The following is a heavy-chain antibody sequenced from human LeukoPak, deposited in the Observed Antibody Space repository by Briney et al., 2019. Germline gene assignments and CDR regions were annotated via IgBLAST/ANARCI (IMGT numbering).Heavy chain of an antibody. CDR1: GGSISSIDYY. CDR2: IYYSGST. V-gene: IGHV4-30-4*01. J-gene: IGHJ3*02. CDR3: ARLGIDYDILTGYIPDAFDI. Sequence: SETLSLTCTVSGGSISSIDYYWSWIRQPPGKGLEWIGYIYYSGSTYYDPSLKSRVMISVDASKNQFSLKLSSVTAADTAVYYCARLGIDYDILTGYIPDAFDIWGQGTMVTVSS. D-gene: IGHD3-9*01.